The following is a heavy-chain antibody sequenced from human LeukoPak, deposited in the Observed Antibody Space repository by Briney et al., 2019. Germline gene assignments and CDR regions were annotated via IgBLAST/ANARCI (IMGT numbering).Heavy chain of an antibody. CDR2: INARGDT. CDR3: ARGQVPAARGYNWFDP. D-gene: IGHD2-2*01. J-gene: IGHJ5*02. Sequence: SETLSLTCAVYGWSFNDYYWNWLRQPPGKGLEWIGEINARGDTNFIPSLKSRVTISVDTSKSQFSPRLTSMIAADTAVYYCARGQVPAARGYNWFDPWGQGTLVTVSS. CDR1: GWSFNDYY. V-gene: IGHV4-34*01.